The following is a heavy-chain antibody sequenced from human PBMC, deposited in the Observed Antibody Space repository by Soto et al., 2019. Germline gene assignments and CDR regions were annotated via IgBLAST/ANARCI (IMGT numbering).Heavy chain of an antibody. D-gene: IGHD1-1*01. CDR3: ARGGYNWNDAAPSALNWFDP. Sequence: QVQLQQWGAGLLKPSETLSLTCAVYGGSFSGYYWSWIRQPPGKGLEWIGEINHSGSTNYNPSLKSRVTLSVDTSKNQFALKLSSVTAADTAVYYCARGGYNWNDAAPSALNWFDPWGQGTLVTVSS. CDR2: INHSGST. CDR1: GGSFSGYY. J-gene: IGHJ5*02. V-gene: IGHV4-34*01.